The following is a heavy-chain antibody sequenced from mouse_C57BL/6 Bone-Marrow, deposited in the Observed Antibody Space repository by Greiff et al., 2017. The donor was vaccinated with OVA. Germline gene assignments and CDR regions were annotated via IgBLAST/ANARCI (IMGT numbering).Heavy chain of an antibody. V-gene: IGHV3-1*01. J-gene: IGHJ3*01. CDR1: GYSITSGYD. CDR3: ARDGYYRTWFAY. D-gene: IGHD2-3*01. CDR2: ISYSGST. Sequence: EVKLVESGPGMVKPSQSLSLTCTVTGYSITSGYDWHWIRHFPGNKLEWMGYISYSGSTNYNPSLKSRISITHDTSKNHFFLKLNSVTTEDTATYYCARDGYYRTWFAYWGQGTLVTVSA.